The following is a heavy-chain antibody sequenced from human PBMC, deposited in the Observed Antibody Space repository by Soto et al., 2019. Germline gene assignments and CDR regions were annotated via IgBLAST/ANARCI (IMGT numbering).Heavy chain of an antibody. CDR1: GFTFSSYG. Sequence: PEGSLKLSCAASGFTFSSYGMHWVRQAPGKGLEWVAVISYGGSSKYYADSVKGRFTISGDNAKKSVYLQMNSLRDEDTAVYYCVRDLGCISTSCHAHFDYWGQGTLVTVSS. V-gene: IGHV3-30*03. D-gene: IGHD2-2*01. CDR2: ISYGGSSK. J-gene: IGHJ4*02. CDR3: VRDLGCISTSCHAHFDY.